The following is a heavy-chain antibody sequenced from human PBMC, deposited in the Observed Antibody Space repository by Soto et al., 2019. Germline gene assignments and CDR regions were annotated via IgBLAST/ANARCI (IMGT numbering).Heavy chain of an antibody. CDR1: VASTSSSSSY. D-gene: IGHD2-2*02. Sequence: SESLSLTCPVSVASTSSSSSYWCWILQHPVKGLELIGSIYYSGVTYYHPSLKSRVTISVDTSSNKFSLKLSSVIAADTAVYYCARQPIQTYDYYYYDMDVWGRGTTVTVSS. CDR2: IYYSGVT. CDR3: ARQPIQTYDYYYYDMDV. J-gene: IGHJ6*02. V-gene: IGHV4-39*01.